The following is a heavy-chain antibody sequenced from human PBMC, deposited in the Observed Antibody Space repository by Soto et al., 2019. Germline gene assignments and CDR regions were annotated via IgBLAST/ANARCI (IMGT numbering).Heavy chain of an antibody. CDR2: ISSSGSSI. Sequence: GGSLRLSCAASGFTFSKYYMTWIREAPGEGLEWIAYISSSGSSIYYADSVKGRFTISRDDAKNSLDLQMNRLRAEDTAVYYCPGRFDFWSIYYTQDDTLDIWGQGTMVTVSS. V-gene: IGHV3-11*01. D-gene: IGHD3-3*01. CDR1: GFTFSKYY. CDR3: PGRFDFWSIYYTQDDTLDI. J-gene: IGHJ3*02.